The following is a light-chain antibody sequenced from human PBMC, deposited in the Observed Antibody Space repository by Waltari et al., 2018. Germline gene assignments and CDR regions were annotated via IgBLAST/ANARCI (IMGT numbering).Light chain of an antibody. CDR3: MQALQTPR. J-gene: IGKJ1*01. V-gene: IGKV2-28*01. CDR2: LGS. Sequence: DIVMTQSPLSLPVTPGEPASISCRSSQSLLHSNGYNYFDWYLQKPGQSPQLLIYLGSNRASGGPDRFSGSGSGTDFTLKISRVEAEDVGDYYCMQALQTPRFGQGTKVEVK. CDR1: QSLLHSNGYNY.